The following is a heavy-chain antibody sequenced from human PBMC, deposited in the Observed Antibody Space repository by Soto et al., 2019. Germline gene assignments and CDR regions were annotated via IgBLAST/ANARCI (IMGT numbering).Heavy chain of an antibody. V-gene: IGHV4-31*11. D-gene: IGHD2-21*02. Sequence: QVQLQESGPGLLKPSQTLSLTCGVSSGSIRSDLYYWNWIRQHPGKGLEWIGYIYYSGTTYYKPSLKIRLMISINRSKNQLSLRLSSVTAADTAVYYCARGTSVTGAFDVWGQGTTVTVSS. CDR2: IYYSGTT. J-gene: IGHJ3*01. CDR3: ARGTSVTGAFDV. CDR1: SGSIRSDLYY.